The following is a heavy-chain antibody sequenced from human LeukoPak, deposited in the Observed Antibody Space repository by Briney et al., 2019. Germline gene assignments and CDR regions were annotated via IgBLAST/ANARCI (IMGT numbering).Heavy chain of an antibody. CDR2: ISYDGSNK. Sequence: GGSLRLSCAASGFTFISYGMPWVRQAPGKGREWVAVISYDGSNKYYADSVKGRFTISRDNAKNSLYLQMNSLRAEDTAVYYCARRIKYYYGMDVWGQGTTVTVS. D-gene: IGHD2-15*01. CDR3: ARRIKYYYGMDV. J-gene: IGHJ6*02. V-gene: IGHV3-30*03. CDR1: GFTFISYG.